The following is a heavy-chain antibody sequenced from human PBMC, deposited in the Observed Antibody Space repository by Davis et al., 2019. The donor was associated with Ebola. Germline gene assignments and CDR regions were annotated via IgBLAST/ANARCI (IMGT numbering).Heavy chain of an antibody. CDR3: ASLKLELRSDLDY. CDR1: GFTFSSYA. V-gene: IGHV3-23*01. J-gene: IGHJ4*02. Sequence: GESLKISCAASGFTFSSYAMSWVRQAPGKGLEWVSAISGSGGSTYYADSVKGRFTISRDNSKNTLYLQMNSLRAEDTAVYYCASLKLELRSDLDYWGQGTLVTVSS. CDR2: ISGSGGST. D-gene: IGHD1-7*01.